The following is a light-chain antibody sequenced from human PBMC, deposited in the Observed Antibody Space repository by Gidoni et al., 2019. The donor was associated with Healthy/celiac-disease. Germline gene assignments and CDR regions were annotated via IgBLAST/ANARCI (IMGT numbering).Light chain of an antibody. J-gene: IGKJ4*01. Sequence: EILITQSPATLSLSPGERATLSCRASQSVSSKLAWYQQKPGQAPRLLSYGASTRATGIPARFSGSGSGTEFTLTISSLQSEDFAVYYCQQDNNWPPLTFXGXTKVEIK. CDR3: QQDNNWPPLT. V-gene: IGKV3-15*01. CDR2: GAS. CDR1: QSVSSK.